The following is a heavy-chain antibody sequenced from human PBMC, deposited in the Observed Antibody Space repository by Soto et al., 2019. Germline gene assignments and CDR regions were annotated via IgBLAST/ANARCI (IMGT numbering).Heavy chain of an antibody. J-gene: IGHJ4*02. CDR3: AAYDSEGYFDY. D-gene: IGHD3-9*01. CDR1: NGSITNFH. V-gene: IGHV4-59*01. Sequence: QVQLQESGPGLVRPSETLSLTCTVSNGSITNFHWSWIRQPPGKGLEWIGYIYFSGSTNYNPSLKSRFTMSIDTSKNECSLKLISVTAADTAAYYCAAYDSEGYFDYWGQGALVTVSS. CDR2: IYFSGST.